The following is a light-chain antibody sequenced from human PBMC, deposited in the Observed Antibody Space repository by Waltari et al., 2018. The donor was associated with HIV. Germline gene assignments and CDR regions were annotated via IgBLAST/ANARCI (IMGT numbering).Light chain of an antibody. J-gene: IGKJ1*01. CDR1: RSLLKSNGYNS. Sequence: DIVMTQSPLNLPVTPGAPASIPCKSSRSLLKSNGYNSLDWYLKKPGQSPQLLIYVGSNRASGVPDRFSDSGSGTDFTLKIGRVEAEDVGVYYCIQTLQTPWTFGHGTKVEIK. CDR2: VGS. CDR3: IQTLQTPWT. V-gene: IGKV2-28*01.